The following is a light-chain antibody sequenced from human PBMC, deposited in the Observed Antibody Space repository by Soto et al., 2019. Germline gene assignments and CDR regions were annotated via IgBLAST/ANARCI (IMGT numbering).Light chain of an antibody. CDR1: STDIGAYTY. V-gene: IGLV2-14*01. CDR2: EVT. CDR3: GSYASAPLI. Sequence: QSALTQPASVSGSPGQSITISCTGTSTDIGAYTYVSWYQQYPGKVPTLLIYEVTFRPSGVSNRFSGSKSGNTASLTISGLQTEDEADYYCGSYASAPLIFGGGTKLTV. J-gene: IGLJ2*01.